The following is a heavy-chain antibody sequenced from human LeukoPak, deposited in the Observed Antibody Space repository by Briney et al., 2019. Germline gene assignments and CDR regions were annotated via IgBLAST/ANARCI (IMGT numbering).Heavy chain of an antibody. J-gene: IGHJ4*02. CDR2: INHSGST. V-gene: IGHV4-34*01. Sequence: SETLSLTCAVYGGASRGDYWSWIRQPPGKGLEWIGEINHSGSTNYNPSLKSRVTISVDTSKNQFSLKLSSVPAADTAVYYCARGPGIAVAGYFDYWGQGTLVTVSS. CDR1: GGASRGDY. CDR3: ARGPGIAVAGYFDY. D-gene: IGHD6-19*01.